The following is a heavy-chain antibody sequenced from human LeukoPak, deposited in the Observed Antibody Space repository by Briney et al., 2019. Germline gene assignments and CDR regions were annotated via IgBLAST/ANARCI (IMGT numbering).Heavy chain of an antibody. D-gene: IGHD3-22*01. J-gene: IGHJ3*02. V-gene: IGHV4-59*01. Sequence: RPSETLSLTCAVYGGSFSGYYWSWIRQPPGKGLEWIGHIYYSGNTIYNPSLKSRVTISVDTSKNQFSLKLTSVTTADTAVYYCAGEDYFDSSGYASWRFDIWGQGTMVTVSS. CDR3: AGEDYFDSSGYASWRFDI. CDR2: IYYSGNT. CDR1: GGSFSGYY.